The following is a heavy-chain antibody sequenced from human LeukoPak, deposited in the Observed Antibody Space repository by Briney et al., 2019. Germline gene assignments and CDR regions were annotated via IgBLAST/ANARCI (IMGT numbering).Heavy chain of an antibody. J-gene: IGHJ4*02. V-gene: IGHV4-59*08. CDR3: ARHGTGTGYPLDY. CDR2: GHYSGTT. Sequence: TLSLTCTVSAVSINSHYWSSIRQSPRKRPEWLAYGHYSGTTNYNPSLKSRVTISLDTSKNQFSLKLTSVSAADTAMYYCARHGTGTGYPLDYWGLGTLVTVSS. D-gene: IGHD3/OR15-3a*01. CDR1: AVSINSHY.